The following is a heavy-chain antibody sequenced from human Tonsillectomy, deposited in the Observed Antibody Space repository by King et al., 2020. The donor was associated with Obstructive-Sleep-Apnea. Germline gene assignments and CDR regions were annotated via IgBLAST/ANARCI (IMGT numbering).Heavy chain of an antibody. Sequence: VQLVESGGGLVQPGGSLKLSCVTSGFTFSSYAMSWVRQAPGKGLEWVSSSISCGKTYYADSVKGRLTISPDNSKNTLYLQMNSLRAEDTAVYYCAKDIGTTVTRDYWGQGTLVTVSS. D-gene: IGHD4-17*01. CDR2: SISCGKT. V-gene: IGHV3-23*04. CDR3: AKDIGTTVTRDY. CDR1: GFTFSSYA. J-gene: IGHJ4*02.